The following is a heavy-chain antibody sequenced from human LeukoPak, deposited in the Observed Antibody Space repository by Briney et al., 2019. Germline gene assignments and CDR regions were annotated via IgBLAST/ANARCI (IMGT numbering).Heavy chain of an antibody. V-gene: IGHV3-21*01. CDR2: ISSSSNYI. J-gene: IGHJ4*02. D-gene: IGHD3-22*01. CDR3: ARFGPKTGGYYYDSSGYYGNYFDY. Sequence: GGSLRLSCAASGFTFSNYNMNWVRQAPGKGLEWVSSISSSSNYIYYADSVKGRFTISRDNAKNSPYLQMNSLRAEDTAVYYCARFGPKTGGYYYDSSGYYGNYFDYWGQGTLVTVSS. CDR1: GFTFSNYN.